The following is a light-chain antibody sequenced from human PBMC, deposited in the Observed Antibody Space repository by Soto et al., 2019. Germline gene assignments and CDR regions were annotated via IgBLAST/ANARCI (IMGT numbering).Light chain of an antibody. V-gene: IGKV3-20*01. CDR1: QYINTR. CDR3: QQYGRSPLT. Sequence: EIVLTQSPATLSSFPGDRVTLSCRASQYINTRLAWYQHRPGQAPRLLIYDAANRATGIPDRFSGGGSGTDFTLTISRLEPADFAVYYCQQYGRSPLTFGGGTKVDIK. CDR2: DAA. J-gene: IGKJ4*01.